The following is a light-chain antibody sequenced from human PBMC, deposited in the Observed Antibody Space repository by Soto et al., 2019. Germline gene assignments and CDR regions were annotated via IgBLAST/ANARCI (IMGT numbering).Light chain of an antibody. CDR2: EVN. CDR3: SSHGGNSPNV. J-gene: IGLJ1*01. V-gene: IGLV2-8*01. CDR1: TSDIGGYNY. Sequence: QSALTQPPSASGSPGQSVAISCTGTTSDIGGYNYVSWYQQHPGKAPKLMIYEVNQRPSGVPDRFSGSKSGNTASLTVSGLPAEDAADYYCSSHGGNSPNVFGTGTKVTVL.